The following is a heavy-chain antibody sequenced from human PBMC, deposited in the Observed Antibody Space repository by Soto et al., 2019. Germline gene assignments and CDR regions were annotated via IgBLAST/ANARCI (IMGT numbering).Heavy chain of an antibody. CDR1: GFTFTSSA. CDR2: IVVGSGNT. V-gene: IGHV1-58*01. Sequence: SVKVSCKASGFTFTSSAVQWVRQARGQRLEWIGWIVVGSGNTNYAQKFQERVTITRDMSTSTAYMELSSLRSEDTAVYYCAAEGGGRHTSFYYYYGMDVWGQGTTVTVSS. D-gene: IGHD1-26*01. CDR3: AAEGGGRHTSFYYYYGMDV. J-gene: IGHJ6*02.